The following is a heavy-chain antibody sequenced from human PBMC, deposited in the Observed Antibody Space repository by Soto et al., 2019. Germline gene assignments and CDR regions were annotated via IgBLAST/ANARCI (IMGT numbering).Heavy chain of an antibody. J-gene: IGHJ4*02. CDR1: GVPINNYY. CDR2: IYYNGRTSGST. D-gene: IGHD3-22*01. Sequence: PSETLSLTCTVSGVPINNYYWSWIRQSPGEGLEWIGYIYYNGRTSGSTNYNPSLKSRVTLSVDTSTNQCSLTLSSMTAADTAVYYCALRSMAVVPEYWGQGTLVTVSS. CDR3: ALRSMAVVPEY. V-gene: IGHV4-59*01.